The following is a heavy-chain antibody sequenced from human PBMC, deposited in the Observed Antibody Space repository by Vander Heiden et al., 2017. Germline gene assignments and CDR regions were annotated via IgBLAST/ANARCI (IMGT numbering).Heavy chain of an antibody. D-gene: IGHD2-2*01. J-gene: IGHJ4*02. CDR2: ITWSGSDV. CDR3: AKDRYASHWYYFDN. V-gene: IGHV3-9*01. Sequence: EVQLVESGGGLVQPGKSLRLPCAASGFSLDDHALHWVRQAPGKGLEWVAGITWSGSDVAYADSVKGRFTISRDNAKKYLYLQMKSLRPEDTAFYYCAKDRYASHWYYFDNWGQGTLVTVSS. CDR1: GFSLDDHA.